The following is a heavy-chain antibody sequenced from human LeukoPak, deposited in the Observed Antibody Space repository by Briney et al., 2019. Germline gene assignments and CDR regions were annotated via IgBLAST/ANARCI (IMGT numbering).Heavy chain of an antibody. V-gene: IGHV3-66*02. Sequence: GGFLRLSCAASGFTVSSNYMSWVRQAPGKGLEWVSVIYSGGSTYYADSVKGRFTISIDNSKNTLYLQMNSLRAEDTAVYYCARGVEVRGVTLDYWGQGTLVTVSS. D-gene: IGHD3-10*01. CDR1: GFTVSSNY. CDR3: ARGVEVRGVTLDY. CDR2: IYSGGST. J-gene: IGHJ4*02.